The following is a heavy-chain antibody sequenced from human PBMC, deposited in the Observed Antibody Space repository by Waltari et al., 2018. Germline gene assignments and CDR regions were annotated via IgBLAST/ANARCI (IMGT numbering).Heavy chain of an antibody. CDR2: IYYRGST. D-gene: IGHD6-19*01. J-gene: IGHJ5*02. Sequence: QVQLQESGPGLVKPSETLSLTCTVSGGSISSYYWSWIRQPPGKGLEWIGYIYYRGSTNYTPSLKSRVTISVDTSKNQFSLKLSSVTAADTAVYYCARHARAVVNWFDPWGQGTLVTVSS. CDR1: GGSISSYY. V-gene: IGHV4-59*08. CDR3: ARHARAVVNWFDP.